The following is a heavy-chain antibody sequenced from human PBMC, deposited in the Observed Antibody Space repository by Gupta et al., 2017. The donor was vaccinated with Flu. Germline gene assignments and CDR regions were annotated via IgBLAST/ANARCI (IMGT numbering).Heavy chain of an antibody. CDR3: TRDLRISGYSYFEF. CDR2: SRKKDDGYTT. Sequence: DVQLVESGGGLVQPGGSLRLSCAGSGFAFSDHYIDWVRQAPGKGLEWVARSRKKDDGYTTEYAASVKGRFTISRDESKNSVNLQMNSLKMEDTAVYYCTRDLRISGYSYFEFWGQGTLVTVSS. CDR1: GFAFSDHY. V-gene: IGHV3-72*01. D-gene: IGHD5-12*01. J-gene: IGHJ4*02.